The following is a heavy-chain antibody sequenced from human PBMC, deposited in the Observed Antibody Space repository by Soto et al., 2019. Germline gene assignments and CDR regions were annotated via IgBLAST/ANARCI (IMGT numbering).Heavy chain of an antibody. V-gene: IGHV3-30*18. Sequence: QVQLVESGGGVVQPGRSLRLSCAASGFTFSSYGMHWVRQAPGEGLEWVAVISYDGSNKYYADSVKGRFTISRDNSKNTLYLQMNSLRAEDTAVYYCAKDILSYYMDVWGKGTTVTVSS. CDR1: GFTFSSYG. J-gene: IGHJ6*03. D-gene: IGHD2-15*01. CDR2: ISYDGSNK. CDR3: AKDILSYYMDV.